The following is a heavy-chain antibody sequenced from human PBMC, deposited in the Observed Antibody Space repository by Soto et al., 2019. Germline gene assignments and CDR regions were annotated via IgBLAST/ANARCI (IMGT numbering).Heavy chain of an antibody. CDR3: ARDRYSSSWQNWFDP. CDR2: IYYSGSN. J-gene: IGHJ5*02. Sequence: PSETLSLTCTVPGGSISTYYWSWIRQPPGKGLEWIGYIYYSGSNNYNPSLKRRVNLSVDTSKNQFSLKLSSVSAADTAVYYCARDRYSSSWQNWFDPWGKGTLVTVSS. D-gene: IGHD6-13*01. CDR1: GGSISTYY. V-gene: IGHV4-59*01.